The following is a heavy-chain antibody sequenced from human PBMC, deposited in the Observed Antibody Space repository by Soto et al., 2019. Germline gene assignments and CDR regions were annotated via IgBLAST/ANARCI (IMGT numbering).Heavy chain of an antibody. J-gene: IGHJ4*02. V-gene: IGHV4-59*08. Sequence: PSETLSLTCTVFGGSLSNYYWSWTRQPPGKGLEWIGYIYYAGTTTYNPSLKSRVTISLDTSKNQFSLKLDSVTAADTAVYYCARLGGYYQALDSWGQGTLVTVSS. CDR2: IYYAGTT. CDR3: ARLGGYYQALDS. CDR1: GGSLSNYY. D-gene: IGHD3-22*01.